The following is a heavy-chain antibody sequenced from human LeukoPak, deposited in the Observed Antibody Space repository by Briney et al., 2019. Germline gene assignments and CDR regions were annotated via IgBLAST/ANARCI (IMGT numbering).Heavy chain of an antibody. V-gene: IGHV4-28*01. CDR1: GYSISSSNW. CDR2: AYYSGST. J-gene: IGHJ5*02. D-gene: IGHD6-19*01. Sequence: PSDTLSLTCAVSGYSISSSNWWGWFRQPPGKGLEWIGYAYYSGSTTYNPSLESRVTISVDTSKNQFSLKLTAVAAADTAVYYCARNSAVATSRSWFDPWGQGTLVTVSS. CDR3: ARNSAVATSRSWFDP.